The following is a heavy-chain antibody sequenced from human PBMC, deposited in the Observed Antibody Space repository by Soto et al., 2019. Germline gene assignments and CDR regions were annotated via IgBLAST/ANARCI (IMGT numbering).Heavy chain of an antibody. CDR3: ARAVSPDYYPDY. D-gene: IGHD3-10*01. V-gene: IGHV3-21*01. CDR2: ISSSSSYI. CDR1: GFTFSSDS. Sequence: PGGSLRLSCAASGFTFSSDSMNWVRQAPGKGLEWVSSISSSSSYIYYADSVKCRFTISRDNAKNSLYLQMTSLRAEDTAVYYCARAVSPDYYPDYWGQGTLVNVSS. J-gene: IGHJ4*02.